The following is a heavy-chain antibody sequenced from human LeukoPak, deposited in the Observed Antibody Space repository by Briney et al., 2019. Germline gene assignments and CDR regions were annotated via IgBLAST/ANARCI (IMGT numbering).Heavy chain of an antibody. D-gene: IGHD2-15*01. Sequence: ASVKVSCKASGYTFTGYYMHWVRQAPGQGLEWMGWINPNSGGTNYAQKFQGRVTMTRDTSISTAYMELRSLRSDDTAVYYCARDNCSAGSCYSRGYFDYWGQGALVTVSS. CDR2: INPNSGGT. CDR3: ARDNCSAGSCYSRGYFDY. V-gene: IGHV1-2*02. CDR1: GYTFTGYY. J-gene: IGHJ4*02.